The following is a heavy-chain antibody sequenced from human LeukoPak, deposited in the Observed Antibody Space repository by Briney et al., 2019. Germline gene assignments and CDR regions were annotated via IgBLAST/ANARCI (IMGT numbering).Heavy chain of an antibody. Sequence: GGSLRLSCAASGFTFSSYWMHWVRQAPGKGLVWVSRINSDGSSTSYADSVKGRFTISRDNAKNTLYLQMNSLRAEDTAVYYCAKAPTFGKYYFDYWGQGTLVTVSS. V-gene: IGHV3-74*01. J-gene: IGHJ4*02. CDR3: AKAPTFGKYYFDY. CDR2: INSDGSST. CDR1: GFTFSSYW. D-gene: IGHD3-16*01.